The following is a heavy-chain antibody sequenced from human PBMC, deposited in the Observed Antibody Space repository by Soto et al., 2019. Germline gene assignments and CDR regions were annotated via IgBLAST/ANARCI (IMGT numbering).Heavy chain of an antibody. CDR2: ISGSGDST. J-gene: IGHJ4*02. Sequence: EVQLLESGGGLVQPGGSLRLSCAASGFTFSSYAMSWVRQAPGKGLEWVSAISGSGDSTYYADSVKGRFTISRDNSTHPLNLQMNSLRAEDKAVYYCAKDMGGLGSYDSRAPFAYWGQGTLVTVSS. CDR3: AKDMGGLGSYDSRAPFAY. D-gene: IGHD3-22*01. CDR1: GFTFSSYA. V-gene: IGHV3-23*01.